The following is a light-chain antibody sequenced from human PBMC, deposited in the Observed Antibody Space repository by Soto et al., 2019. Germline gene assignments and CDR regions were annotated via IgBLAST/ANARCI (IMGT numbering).Light chain of an antibody. CDR1: HGFTNY. J-gene: IGKJ1*01. CDR3: QKYNSAPQT. V-gene: IGKV1-27*01. Sequence: SPLTHSPSSLSASLLYTLTTNFSSSHGFTNYLAWYQQKPGKAPKLLIYAASTLQSGVASRFSGSGSGTDFTLTISSLQPEDVATYYCQKYNSAPQTFGQGTKVDIK. CDR2: AAS.